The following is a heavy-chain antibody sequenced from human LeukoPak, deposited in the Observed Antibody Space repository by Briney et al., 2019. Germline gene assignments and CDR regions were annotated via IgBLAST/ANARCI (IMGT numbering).Heavy chain of an antibody. CDR3: TKDPNGDYVGAFDP. CDR2: IAAGHHST. D-gene: IGHD4-17*01. CDR1: GFDFSSFA. Sequence: GGSLRLSCAASGFDFSSFAMTWVRQAPGKGLEWVSSIAAGHHSTYNTDSVRGRFTISRDNSKDTLYLQMNSLRADDTAVYYCTKDPNGDYVGAFDPWGQGTLVTVSS. J-gene: IGHJ5*02. V-gene: IGHV3-23*01.